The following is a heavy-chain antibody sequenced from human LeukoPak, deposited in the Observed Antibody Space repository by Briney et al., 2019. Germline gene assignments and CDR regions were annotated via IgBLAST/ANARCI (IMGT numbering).Heavy chain of an antibody. Sequence: GGSLRLSCAASGLTFSSYGMHWVRQAPGKGLEWVAVISYDGSNKYYADSVKGRFTISRDNSKNTLYLQMNSLRAEDTAVYYCAKGSGSYRIFDYWGQGTLVTVSS. J-gene: IGHJ4*02. CDR1: GLTFSSYG. V-gene: IGHV3-30*18. CDR2: ISYDGSNK. D-gene: IGHD1-26*01. CDR3: AKGSGSYRIFDY.